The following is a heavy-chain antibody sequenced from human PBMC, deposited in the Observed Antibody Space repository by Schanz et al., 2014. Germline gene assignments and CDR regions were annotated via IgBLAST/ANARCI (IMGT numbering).Heavy chain of an antibody. J-gene: IGHJ4*02. CDR3: ARYVPINDY. CDR2: MSYNGNT. CDR1: GYPFSNYG. V-gene: IGHV1-18*01. Sequence: QVQMVQSGAEVKKPGASVKVSCKASGYPFSNYGISWLRQAPGQGFEWMAWMSYNGNTKYAQRLQGRVTVTRDTSTSTTYMELRSLTSDDTAVYYCARYVPINDYWGQGTPVTVSS. D-gene: IGHD2-2*01.